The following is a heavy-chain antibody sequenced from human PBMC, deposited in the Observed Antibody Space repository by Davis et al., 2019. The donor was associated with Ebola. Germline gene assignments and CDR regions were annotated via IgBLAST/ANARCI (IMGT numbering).Heavy chain of an antibody. CDR2: IYYSGST. D-gene: IGHD2-2*01. Sequence: MPSETLSLTCTAPGGSTSSYYWSWIRKPPGKGLERLGYIYYSGSTNYNPSLKSRVTISVDTSKNKFSLKLSSVTAADTAVYYCARGDQLPLFNWFDPWSQGTLVTVSS. CDR3: ARGDQLPLFNWFDP. CDR1: GGSTSSYY. V-gene: IGHV4-59*08. J-gene: IGHJ5*02.